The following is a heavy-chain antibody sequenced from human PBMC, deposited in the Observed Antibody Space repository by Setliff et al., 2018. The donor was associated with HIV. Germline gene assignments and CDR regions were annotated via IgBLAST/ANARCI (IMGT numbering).Heavy chain of an antibody. V-gene: IGHV4-34*01. Sequence: PSETLSLTCAVYGGSFSGYYWSWIRQPPGKGLEWIGEINHSGSTNYNPSLKSRVTISVDTSKNQFSLKLSSVTAADTAVYYCARGRMGTQAGPLYYYYYMDVWGKGTTVTVSS. CDR3: ARGRMGTQAGPLYYYYYMDV. CDR1: GGSFSGYY. J-gene: IGHJ6*03. CDR2: INHSGST. D-gene: IGHD3-16*01.